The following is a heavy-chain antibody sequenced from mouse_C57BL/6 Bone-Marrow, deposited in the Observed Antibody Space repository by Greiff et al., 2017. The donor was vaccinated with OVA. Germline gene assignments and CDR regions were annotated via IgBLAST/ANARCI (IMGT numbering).Heavy chain of an antibody. D-gene: IGHD3-3*01. J-gene: IGHJ3*01. CDR1: GYSITSGYY. V-gene: IGHV3-6*01. Sequence: EVKVEESGPGLVKPSQSLSLTCSVTGYSITSGYYWNWIRQFPGNKLEWMGYISYDGSNNYNPSLKNRISITRDTSKNQFFLKLNSVTTEDTATYYCARERGTAYWGQGTLVTVSA. CDR2: ISYDGSN. CDR3: ARERGTAY.